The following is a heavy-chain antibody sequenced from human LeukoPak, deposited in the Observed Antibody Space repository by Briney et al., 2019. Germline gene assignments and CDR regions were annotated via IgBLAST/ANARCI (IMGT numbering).Heavy chain of an antibody. Sequence: GSPLMFCCTAGVHSLSTSLIFCVREKRGKVLEWTGIIYLGDSETKYSPSFQGQVSFSADKSISTAYLQWDSLKTSDTAIYYCARPKYSSSLAFDYWGQGTPVTVSS. V-gene: IGHV5-51*01. CDR3: ARPKYSSSLAFDY. CDR2: IYLGDSET. J-gene: IGHJ4*02. D-gene: IGHD6-6*01. CDR1: VHSLSTSL.